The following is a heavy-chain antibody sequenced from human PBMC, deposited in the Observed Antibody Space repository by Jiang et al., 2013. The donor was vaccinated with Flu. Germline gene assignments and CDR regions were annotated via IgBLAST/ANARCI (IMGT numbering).Heavy chain of an antibody. Sequence: VQLVESGGGVVQPGRSLRLSCAASGFTFSSYGMHWVRQAPGKGLEWVAVISYDGSNKYYADSVKGRFTISRDNSKNTLYLQMNSLRAEDTAVYYCAKWGRGRFGELLGYYGMDVWGQGTTVTVSS. J-gene: IGHJ6*02. V-gene: IGHV3-30*18. CDR3: AKWGRGRFGELLGYYGMDV. CDR2: ISYDGSNK. CDR1: GFTFSSYG. D-gene: IGHD3-10*01.